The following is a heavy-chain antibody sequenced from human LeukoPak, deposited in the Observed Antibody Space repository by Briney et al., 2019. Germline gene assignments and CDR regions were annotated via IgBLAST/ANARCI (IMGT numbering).Heavy chain of an antibody. V-gene: IGHV4-34*01. D-gene: IGHD3-22*01. CDR1: GASFSGYY. CDR2: INHSGST. J-gene: IGHJ4*02. Sequence: ASETLSLTCAVYGASFSGYYWSWIRQPPGKGLEWIGEINHSGSTNYNPSLKSRVTISVDTSKTQFSLKLSSVTAADTAVYYCARVFDSSGYWVLGWGQGTLVTVSS. CDR3: ARVFDSSGYWVLG.